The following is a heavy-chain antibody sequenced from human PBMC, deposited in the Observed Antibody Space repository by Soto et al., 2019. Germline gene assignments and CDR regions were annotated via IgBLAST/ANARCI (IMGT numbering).Heavy chain of an antibody. V-gene: IGHV4-59*12. Sequence: SETLSLTCTVPGGSISSYYWSWIRQPPGKGLEWIGNIYYSGSTHYNPSLKSRVTISVDTSKNQFSLKLSSVTAADTALYYCARLHGYCIKSSGYGHYAIDVRGQGTTVTVS. D-gene: IGHD2-2*01. CDR2: IYYSGST. J-gene: IGHJ6*02. CDR1: GGSISSYY. CDR3: ARLHGYCIKSSGYGHYAIDV.